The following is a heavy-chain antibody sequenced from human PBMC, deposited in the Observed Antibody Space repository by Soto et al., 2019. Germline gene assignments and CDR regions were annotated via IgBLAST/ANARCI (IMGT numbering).Heavy chain of an antibody. Sequence: GGSLRPSFAASGFTFSSYAMSWVRQAPGKGLEWVSAISGSGGSTYSADSVKGRFTISRDNSKNTLYLQMNSLRAEDTAVYYCAKDLVQSEGCYYGSGSHLLVFDYWGQGTLVTVYS. J-gene: IGHJ4*02. D-gene: IGHD3-10*01. CDR3: AKDLVQSEGCYYGSGSHLLVFDY. CDR2: ISGSGGST. CDR1: GFTFSSYA. V-gene: IGHV3-23*01.